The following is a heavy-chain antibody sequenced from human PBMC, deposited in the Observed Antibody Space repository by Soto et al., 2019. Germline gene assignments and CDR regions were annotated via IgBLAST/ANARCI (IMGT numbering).Heavy chain of an antibody. D-gene: IGHD3-16*02. Sequence: GGSLRLSCAASGFTVSSNYMSWVRQAPGKGLEWVSVICSGGSTYYADSVKGRFTISRDNSKNTLYLQMNSLRAEDTAVYYCACHYDYVWGSYRYSPPIIWGQGTMVTVSS. J-gene: IGHJ3*02. CDR2: ICSGGST. CDR1: GFTVSSNY. CDR3: ACHYDYVWGSYRYSPPII. V-gene: IGHV3-53*01.